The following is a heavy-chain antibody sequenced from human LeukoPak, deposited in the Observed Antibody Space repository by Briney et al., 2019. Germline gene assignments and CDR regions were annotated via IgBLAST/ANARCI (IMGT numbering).Heavy chain of an antibody. D-gene: IGHD2-15*01. CDR2: IKEDGSKK. J-gene: IGHJ6*02. Sequence: PGGSLRLSRAASGFRFSSFWMGWVSQVSGKGLEWVANIKEDGSKKQYVESLKGRFSIARDNAKNSLYLQMNSLRVEDTGIYYCTRAIGGYNVMDVWGQGTTVTVSS. CDR1: GFRFSSFW. CDR3: TRAIGGYNVMDV. V-gene: IGHV3-7*04.